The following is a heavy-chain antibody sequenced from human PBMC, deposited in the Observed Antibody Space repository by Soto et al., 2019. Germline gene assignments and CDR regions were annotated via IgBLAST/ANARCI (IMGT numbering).Heavy chain of an antibody. CDR1: VDSVCRNRGA. J-gene: IGHJ6*02. CDR2: TYCRSKWFN. D-gene: IGHD6-19*01. CDR3: SRDRAEAGTYYYGMDV. V-gene: IGHV6-1*01. Sequence: HAHSLTYALSVDSVCRNRGASNLHRQSPSRGLEWLGRTYCRSKWFNDYAVSVKGRITINPDTSKNQFSLQLNSVTPEDTAVYYCSRDRAEAGTYYYGMDVLRQGTTVTVSS.